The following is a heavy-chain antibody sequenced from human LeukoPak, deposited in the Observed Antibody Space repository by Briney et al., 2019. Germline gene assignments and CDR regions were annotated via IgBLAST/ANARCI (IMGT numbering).Heavy chain of an antibody. D-gene: IGHD6-13*01. CDR3: ARVVAAAGTPDY. CDR2: IYYSGST. V-gene: IGHV4-61*01. Sequence: SETLSLTCTVSGYSISSGYYWSWIRQPPGKGLEWIGYIYYSGSTNYNPSLKSRVTISVDTSKNQFSLKLSSVTAADTAVYYCARVVAAAGTPDYWGQGTLVTVSS. CDR1: GYSISSGYY. J-gene: IGHJ4*02.